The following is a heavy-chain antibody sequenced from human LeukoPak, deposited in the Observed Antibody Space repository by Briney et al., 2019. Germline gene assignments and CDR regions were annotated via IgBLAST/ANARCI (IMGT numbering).Heavy chain of an antibody. CDR2: ISLSSTTI. D-gene: IGHD2-15*01. CDR3: ARVSGWPWDY. CDR1: GFTFSSYS. J-gene: IGHJ4*02. Sequence: PGGSLRLSCAASGFTFSSYSMTWVRQAPGKGLEWVSYISLSSTTIYYADPVKGRFTISRDDAKNSLYLQMNSLRDEDTAVYYCARVSGWPWDYWGQGTLVTVSS. V-gene: IGHV3-48*02.